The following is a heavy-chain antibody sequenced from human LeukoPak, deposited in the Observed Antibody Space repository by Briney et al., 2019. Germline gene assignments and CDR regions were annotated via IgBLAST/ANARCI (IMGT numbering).Heavy chain of an antibody. CDR1: GGSFSGYY. CDR3: ARESVGATTWNYFDY. V-gene: IGHV4-34*01. D-gene: IGHD1-26*01. CDR2: INHSGST. Sequence: PSETLSLTCAVYGGSFSGYYWSWIRQPPGKGLEWIGEINHSGSTNYNPSLKSRVTMSVDTSKNQFSLKLSSVTAADTAVYYCARESVGATTWNYFDYWGQGTLVTVSS. J-gene: IGHJ4*02.